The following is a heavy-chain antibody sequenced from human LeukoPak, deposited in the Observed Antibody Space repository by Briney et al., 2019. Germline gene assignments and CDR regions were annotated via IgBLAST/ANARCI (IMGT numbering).Heavy chain of an antibody. Sequence: PSETLSLTCTVSGGSIRSSSYYWGWIRQSPGKGLEWIGYIYYSGSTNYNPSLKSRVTVSVDTSKSQFSLKLSSVTAADTAAYYCARGIGAGKYGLEEIYYFDYWGQGTLVTVSS. V-gene: IGHV4-61*05. D-gene: IGHD3-16*01. J-gene: IGHJ4*02. CDR1: GGSIRSSSYY. CDR2: IYYSGST. CDR3: ARGIGAGKYGLEEIYYFDY.